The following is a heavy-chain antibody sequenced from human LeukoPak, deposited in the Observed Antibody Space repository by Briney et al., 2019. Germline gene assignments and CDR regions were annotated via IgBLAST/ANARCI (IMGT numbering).Heavy chain of an antibody. CDR2: INPNSGGT. CDR3: ARVVRIPSIAARPGPAGY. D-gene: IGHD6-6*01. V-gene: IGHV1-2*02. Sequence: EASVKVSCKASGYTFTGYYMHWVRQAPGQGLEWMGWINPNSGGTNYAQKFQGRVTMTRDTSISTAYMELSRLRSDDTAVYYCARVVRIPSIAARPGPAGYWGQGTLVTVSS. J-gene: IGHJ4*02. CDR1: GYTFTGYY.